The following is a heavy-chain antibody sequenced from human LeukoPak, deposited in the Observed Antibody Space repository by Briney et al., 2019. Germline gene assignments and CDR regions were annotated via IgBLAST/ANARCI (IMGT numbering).Heavy chain of an antibody. CDR3: AKTMGAIDHDY. J-gene: IGHJ4*02. V-gene: IGHV3-23*01. CDR1: GFSFSSYA. D-gene: IGHD1-26*01. CDR2: VSASGRST. Sequence: PGGSLRLSCAASGFSFSSYAMNWVRQAPGKGLEWVSSVSASGRSTNYADSVKGRFTISRDNSKNTVYLLMNSLRAEDTAVYYCAKTMGAIDHDYWGQGTLVTVSS.